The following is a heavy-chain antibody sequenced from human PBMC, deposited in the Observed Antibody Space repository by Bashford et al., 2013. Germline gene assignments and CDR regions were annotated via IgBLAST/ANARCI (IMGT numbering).Heavy chain of an antibody. CDR2: LSANGADT. J-gene: IGHJ4*02. Sequence: ASVKVSCKTSGYSFTSYDINWVRQAPGQGLEWMGRLSANGADTRYAQHFQGRVTMTRDTSTNTAYMDLSSLRSEDTAIYYCARGEFLRFFDSWGQGTLVTVSS. V-gene: IGHV1-8*01. CDR3: ARGEFLRFFDS. D-gene: IGHD2/OR15-2a*01. CDR1: GYSFTSYD.